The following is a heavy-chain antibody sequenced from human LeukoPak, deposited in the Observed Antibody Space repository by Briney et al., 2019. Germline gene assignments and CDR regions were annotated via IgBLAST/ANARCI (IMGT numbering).Heavy chain of an antibody. CDR1: GGSISSGGYY. CDR3: ARHRSAMAHVDY. Sequence: SETLSLTCTVSGGSISSGGYYWSWIRQPPGKGLEWIGYIYYSGSTNYNPSLKSRVTISVDTSKNQFSLKLSSVTAADTAVYYCARHRSAMAHVDYWGQGTLVTVSS. CDR2: IYYSGST. J-gene: IGHJ4*02. D-gene: IGHD5-18*01. V-gene: IGHV4-61*08.